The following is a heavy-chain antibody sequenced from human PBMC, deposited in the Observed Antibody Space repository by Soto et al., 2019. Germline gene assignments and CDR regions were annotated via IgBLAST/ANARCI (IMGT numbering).Heavy chain of an antibody. D-gene: IGHD3-3*01. CDR2: SSNRDRST. V-gene: IGHV3-11*01. J-gene: IGHJ6*02. CDR1: GFIFSDYY. CDR3: ARAWKIEKFGVISMSKGLDV. Sequence: LRLSCAASGFIFSDYYMTWIRQAPGKGLEWLSCSSNRDRSTYYADSVKDRFVVSKDNAKNLVYLQMNSLRAEDTAVYFCARAWKIEKFGVISMSKGLDVWGQGTTVTVSS.